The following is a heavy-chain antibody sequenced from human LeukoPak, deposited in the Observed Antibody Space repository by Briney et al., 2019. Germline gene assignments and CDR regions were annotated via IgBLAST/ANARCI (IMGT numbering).Heavy chain of an antibody. Sequence: ASVKVSCKASGYTFPGYYMHWVRQAPGQGLEWMGWINPNSGGTNYAQKFQGRVTMTRDTSISTAYMELSRLRSDDTAVYYCAREANLVVVIPAGFDPWGQGTLVTVSS. J-gene: IGHJ5*02. D-gene: IGHD3-22*01. V-gene: IGHV1-2*02. CDR2: INPNSGGT. CDR1: GYTFPGYY. CDR3: AREANLVVVIPAGFDP.